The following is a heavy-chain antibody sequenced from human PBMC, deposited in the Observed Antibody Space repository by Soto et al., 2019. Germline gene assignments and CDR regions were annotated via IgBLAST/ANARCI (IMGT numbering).Heavy chain of an antibody. CDR1: GFTFSTYG. D-gene: IGHD6-13*01. J-gene: IGHJ6*03. CDR3: ARDAPYTNSWSPFYYVDV. CDR2: IGSSVSTK. Sequence: ELQLVESGGGLVQQGGSLRLSCAASGFTFSTYGMNWVRQAPGKGLEWVSYIGSSVSTKYYAESVRGLFTISRDNVKNFLFLQMDSLSAEDTAIYYCARDAPYTNSWSPFYYVDVWGRGTTVTVSS. V-gene: IGHV3-48*01.